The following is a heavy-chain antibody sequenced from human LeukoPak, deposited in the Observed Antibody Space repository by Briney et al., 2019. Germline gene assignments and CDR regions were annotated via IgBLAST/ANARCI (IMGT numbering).Heavy chain of an antibody. Sequence: GGSLRLSCAASGFTFSTYAVNWVRQAPGKGLEWVSVITGSGGATYYADSVKGRFTISRDNSKNTLYLQMSSLRAEDTAVYYCAKDRGRYYDSNGYYWGYYSDSWGQGILVTVST. J-gene: IGHJ4*02. CDR3: AKDRGRYYDSNGYYWGYYSDS. V-gene: IGHV3-23*01. CDR2: ITGSGGAT. CDR1: GFTFSTYA. D-gene: IGHD3-22*01.